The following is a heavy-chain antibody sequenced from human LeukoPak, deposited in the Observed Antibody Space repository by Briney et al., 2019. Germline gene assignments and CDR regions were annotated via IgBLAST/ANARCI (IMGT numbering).Heavy chain of an antibody. CDR1: GFTFSNYA. J-gene: IGHJ3*02. CDR2: ISGSGGET. V-gene: IGHV3-23*01. Sequence: GGSLRLSCAASGFTFSNYAMSWVRQAPGKGLEWVSAISGSGGETCYAESVKGRFTISRDNSKSAVYLQLDSLRVEDTATYYCAKADTYDSNSSGYPDAIDMWGQGTMVIVSS. CDR3: AKADTYDSNSSGYPDAIDM. D-gene: IGHD3-22*01.